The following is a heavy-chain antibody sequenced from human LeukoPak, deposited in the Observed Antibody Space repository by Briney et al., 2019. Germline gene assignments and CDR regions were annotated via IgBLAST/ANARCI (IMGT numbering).Heavy chain of an antibody. CDR2: IIPFFGTV. D-gene: IGHD3-10*01. V-gene: IGHV1-69*13. CDR3: ARAVGSAVFDAFDI. CDR1: GGTFSSYA. J-gene: IGHJ3*02. Sequence: SVKVSCKVSGGTFSSYAISWVRQAPGQGLEWLGGIIPFFGTVNYAQKFQGRVTITAAESTSTAYMELSSLRSEDTAVYYCARAVGSAVFDAFDIWGQGTMVTVSS.